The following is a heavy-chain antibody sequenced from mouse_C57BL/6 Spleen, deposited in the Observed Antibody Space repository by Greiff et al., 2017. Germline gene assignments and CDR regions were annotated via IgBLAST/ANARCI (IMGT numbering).Heavy chain of an antibody. Sequence: VQLMQPGAELVRPGSSVKLSCKASGYTFTSYWMPWVQQRPIQGLEWIGNIDPSDCDTHYNQKFKGQATFTVDNSSSTAYMQLSSLTSEVSAGYCCVRNRGYFDVWGTGTTVTVSS. CDR2: IDPSDCDT. CDR3: VRNRGYFDV. J-gene: IGHJ1*03. CDR1: GYTFTSYW. V-gene: IGHV1-52*01.